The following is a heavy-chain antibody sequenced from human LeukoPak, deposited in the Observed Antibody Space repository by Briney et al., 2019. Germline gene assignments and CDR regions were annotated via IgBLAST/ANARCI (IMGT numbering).Heavy chain of an antibody. CDR3: AGGVVVPAAIDY. D-gene: IGHD2-2*02. V-gene: IGHV4-59*01. J-gene: IGHJ4*02. CDR2: IYYSGST. Sequence: SETLSLTCTVSGGSISSYYWSWIRQPPGKGLEWIGYIYYSGSTNYNPSLKSRVTISVDTSKNQFSLKLSSVTAADTAVYYCAGGVVVPAAIDYWGQGTLVTVSS. CDR1: GGSISSYY.